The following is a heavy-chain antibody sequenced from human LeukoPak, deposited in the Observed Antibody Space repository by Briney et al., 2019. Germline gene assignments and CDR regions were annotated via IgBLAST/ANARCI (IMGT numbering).Heavy chain of an antibody. D-gene: IGHD1-26*01. J-gene: IGHJ3*02. Sequence: GGSLRLSCAASGFTFSSYSMNWVRQAPGKGLEWVSSISSSSSYIYYADSVKGRFTISRDSAKNSLYLQMNSLRAEDTAVYYCAKDPGVGAKFAFDIWGQGTMVTVSS. CDR2: ISSSSSYI. V-gene: IGHV3-21*04. CDR1: GFTFSSYS. CDR3: AKDPGVGAKFAFDI.